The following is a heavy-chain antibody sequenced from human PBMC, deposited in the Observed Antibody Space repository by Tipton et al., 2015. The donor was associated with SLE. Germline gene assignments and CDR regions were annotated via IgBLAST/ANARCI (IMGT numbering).Heavy chain of an antibody. D-gene: IGHD3-3*01. V-gene: IGHV4-34*01. CDR1: GGPFTGYY. CDR2: INHSGST. Sequence: LRLSCAVYGGPFTGYYWSWIRQPPGKGLEWIGEINHSGSTNYNLSLKSRVTISVDTSKNQLSLKLSSVTAADTAVYYCARGQLVGDYFDYWGQGTLVTVSS. CDR3: ARGQLVGDYFDY. J-gene: IGHJ4*02.